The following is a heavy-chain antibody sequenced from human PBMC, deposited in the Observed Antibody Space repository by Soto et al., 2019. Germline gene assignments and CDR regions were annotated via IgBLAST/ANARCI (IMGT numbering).Heavy chain of an antibody. Sequence: ASETLSLTCTVSGGSVSSGGYYWSWIRQHPGTGLEWIGYIYYSGTTYFNPSLKSRASISLDTSKNEFSLKLTSVTAADTAVYYCARRALPQCINGVCYKDGFWDYWGQGALVTVSS. J-gene: IGHJ4*02. D-gene: IGHD2-8*01. CDR3: ARRALPQCINGVCYKDGFWDY. CDR1: GGSVSSGGYY. CDR2: IYYSGTT. V-gene: IGHV4-31*03.